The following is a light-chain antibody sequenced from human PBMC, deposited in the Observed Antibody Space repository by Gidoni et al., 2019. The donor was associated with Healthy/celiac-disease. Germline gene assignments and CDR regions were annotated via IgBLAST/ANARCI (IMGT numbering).Light chain of an antibody. V-gene: IGKV1-27*01. CDR3: QKDNSASIT. CDR1: QGISNY. Sequence: DIQMTQSPSSLSASVGDRVTITCRASQGISNYLAWYQQKPGKVPKLLIYAASSLQSGVPSRFSGSGSGTDFTLTISSLQPEDVATYYCQKDNSASITFXQXTRLEIK. CDR2: AAS. J-gene: IGKJ5*01.